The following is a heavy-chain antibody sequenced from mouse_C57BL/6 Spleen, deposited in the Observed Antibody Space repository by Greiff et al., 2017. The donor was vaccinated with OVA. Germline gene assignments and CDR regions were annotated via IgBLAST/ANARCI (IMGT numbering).Heavy chain of an antibody. V-gene: IGHV5-4*03. CDR1: GFTFSSYA. D-gene: IGHD1-1*01. J-gene: IGHJ1*03. Sequence: EVKVVSSSGVIEKPVGTLKLSCAASGFTFSSYAMSWVRQTPEKRLEWVATISDGGSYTYYPDNVKGRFTISRDNAKNNLYLQMSHLKSEDTAMYYCARALYYYGSSFWYFDVWGTGTTVTVSS. CDR2: ISDGGSYT. CDR3: ARALYYYGSSFWYFDV.